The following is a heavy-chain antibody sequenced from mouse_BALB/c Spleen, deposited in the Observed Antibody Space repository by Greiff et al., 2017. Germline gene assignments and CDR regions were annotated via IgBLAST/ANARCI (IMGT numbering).Heavy chain of an antibody. D-gene: IGHD2-3*01. Sequence: VQLQQSGPGLVKPSQSLSLTCTVTGYSITSDYAWNWIRQFPGNKLEWMGYISYSGSTSYNPSLKSRISITRDTSKNQFFLQLNSVTTEDTATYYCARGWLLRDYAMDYWGQGTSVTVSS. CDR2: ISYSGST. J-gene: IGHJ4*01. V-gene: IGHV3-2*02. CDR3: ARGWLLRDYAMDY. CDR1: GYSITSDYA.